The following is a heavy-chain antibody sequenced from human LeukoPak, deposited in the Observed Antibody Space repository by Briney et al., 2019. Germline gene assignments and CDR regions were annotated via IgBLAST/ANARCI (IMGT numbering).Heavy chain of an antibody. J-gene: IGHJ4*02. V-gene: IGHV1-18*04. CDR3: AREWDWSGYSDY. CDR2: ISAYNGNT. CDR1: GYTFTGYY. Sequence: ASVKVSCKASGYTFTGYYMHWVRQAPGQGLEWMGWISAYNGNTNYAQKFQGRVIMTTDTSTSTAYMELRSLRSDDTAVYYCAREWDWSGYSDYWGQGTLVTVSS. D-gene: IGHD3-3*01.